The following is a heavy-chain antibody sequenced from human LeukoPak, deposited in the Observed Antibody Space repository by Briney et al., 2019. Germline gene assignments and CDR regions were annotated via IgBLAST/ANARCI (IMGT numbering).Heavy chain of an antibody. CDR1: GASISTYY. CDR2: IHSSGGS. J-gene: IGHJ4*02. Sequence: SGPTLVKPSETLSLTCTVSGASISTYYWSWIRQTPEKGLEWMAHIHSSGGSSYYPSLKSRLTLSIDTSRNQLSLKLPSVTAADTAVYFCARLGSYHDFWGQGALVTVSS. V-gene: IGHV4-4*09. D-gene: IGHD1-26*01. CDR3: ARLGSYHDF.